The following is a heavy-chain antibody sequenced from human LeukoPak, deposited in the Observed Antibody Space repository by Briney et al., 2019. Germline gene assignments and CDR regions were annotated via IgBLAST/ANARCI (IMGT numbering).Heavy chain of an antibody. CDR2: ISTSSIYT. CDR1: GFRLSGYM. V-gene: IGHV3-21*01. CDR3: TRVSDEENRRDGYNFPLDF. Sequence: GGSLRLSCAGSGFRLSGYMMNRVLQAPGKGLEWVASISTSSIYTYYADSVKGRFTISRDNAKDSLFLQMNSLRAEDTAIYFCTRVSDEENRRDGYNFPLDFWGQGTLVTVSS. J-gene: IGHJ4*02. D-gene: IGHD5-24*01.